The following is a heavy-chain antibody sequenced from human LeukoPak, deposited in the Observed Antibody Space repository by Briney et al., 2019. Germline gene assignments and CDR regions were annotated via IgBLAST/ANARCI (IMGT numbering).Heavy chain of an antibody. CDR2: ISYDGSNK. CDR1: GFTFSSYA. CDR3: AREGVTGDLDYYYYYMDV. Sequence: PGGSLRLSCAASGFTFSSYAMHWVRQAPGKGLEWVADISYDGSNKYYADSVKGRFTISRDNSKNTLYLQMNSLRAEDTAVYYCAREGVTGDLDYYYYYMDVWGKGTTVTVSS. V-gene: IGHV3-30-3*01. J-gene: IGHJ6*03. D-gene: IGHD2-21*02.